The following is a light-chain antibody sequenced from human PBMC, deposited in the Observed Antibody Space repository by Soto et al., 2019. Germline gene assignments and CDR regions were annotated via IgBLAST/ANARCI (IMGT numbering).Light chain of an antibody. CDR1: QSISSW. V-gene: IGKV1-5*01. Sequence: DIQMTQSPSTLSASVGDRVTITCRASQSISSWLAWYQQKPGKAPKFLIYDASSLDSGVPSRFGGSGSGTEFTLTIRSLQPDDCATSYCQQYDSYSSYTFGQGTKLEIK. J-gene: IGKJ2*01. CDR3: QQYDSYSSYT. CDR2: DAS.